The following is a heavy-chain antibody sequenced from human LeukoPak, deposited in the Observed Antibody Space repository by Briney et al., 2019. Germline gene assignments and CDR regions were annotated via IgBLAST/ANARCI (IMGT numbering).Heavy chain of an antibody. CDR3: ARQGSYSGYELHY. V-gene: IGHV5-51*01. Sequence: GESLQISCKGSGYSFTSYWIGWVCQMPGKGLEWMGIIYPGDSDTRYSPSFQGQVTISADKSISTAYLQWSSLKASDTAMYYCARQGSYSGYELHYWGQGTLVTVSS. J-gene: IGHJ4*02. D-gene: IGHD5-12*01. CDR1: GYSFTSYW. CDR2: IYPGDSDT.